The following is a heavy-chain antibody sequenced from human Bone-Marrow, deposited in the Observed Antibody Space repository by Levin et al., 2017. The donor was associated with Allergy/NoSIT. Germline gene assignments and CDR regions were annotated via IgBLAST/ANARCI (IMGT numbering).Heavy chain of an antibody. CDR3: AGRNDFWSRTHGGYYFFMDV. D-gene: IGHD3-3*01. V-gene: IGHV3-21*04. J-gene: IGHJ6*03. CDR1: GFTFSSYT. CDR2: IRGSSSYI. Sequence: GESLKISCAASGFTFSSYTMNWVRQAPGKGLEWVSSIRGSSSYITFSDSVKGRLTISRDKAKNSLYLQMNNLRAEDTAVYYCAGRNDFWSRTHGGYYFFMDVWGKGATVTVSS.